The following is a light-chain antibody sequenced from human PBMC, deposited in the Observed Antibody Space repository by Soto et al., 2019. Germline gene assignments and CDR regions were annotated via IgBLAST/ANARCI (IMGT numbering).Light chain of an antibody. J-gene: IGKJ3*01. CDR2: HAS. V-gene: IGKV3-20*01. CDR1: QSVMGSY. Sequence: EIVLTQSPGTLSLSPGERATLSCRASQSVMGSYLAWYQQKPGQAPRLLIFHASTRATGIPDRFSGSGSRTDFTLTVSRLEPEDSAVYYCHQYGSSPFTFGPGTKVDIK. CDR3: HQYGSSPFT.